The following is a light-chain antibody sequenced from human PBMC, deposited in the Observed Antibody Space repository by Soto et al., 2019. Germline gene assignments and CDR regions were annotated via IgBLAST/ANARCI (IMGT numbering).Light chain of an antibody. CDR2: DVN. CDR1: SSDVGAYNY. V-gene: IGLV2-11*01. CDR3: CSYAGNYILV. J-gene: IGLJ2*01. Sequence: QSALTQPRSVSGSPGQSVTISCSGTSSDVGAYNYVSWYQHHPGKAPKVMIYDVNKRPSGVSDRFSGSKSGNTASLTISGLQAEDETDYYCCSYAGNYILVFGGGTKVTVL.